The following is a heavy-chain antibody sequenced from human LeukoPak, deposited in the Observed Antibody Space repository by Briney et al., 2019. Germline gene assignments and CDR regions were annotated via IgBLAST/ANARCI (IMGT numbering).Heavy chain of an antibody. D-gene: IGHD2-15*01. J-gene: IGHJ6*02. Sequence: GGSLRLSCAASGLTFDDYAMHWVRQAPGKGLEWVSGISWNSGSIGYADSVKGRFTISRDNAKNSLYLQMNSLRAEDTALYYCLKAMRSCSGGSCYYGMSVWGQLTTVTVSS. CDR3: LKAMRSCSGGSCYYGMSV. CDR2: ISWNSGSI. V-gene: IGHV3-9*01. CDR1: GLTFDDYA.